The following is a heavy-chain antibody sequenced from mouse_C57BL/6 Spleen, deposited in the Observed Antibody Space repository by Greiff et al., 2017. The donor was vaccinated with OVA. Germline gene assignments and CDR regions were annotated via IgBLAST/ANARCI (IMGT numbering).Heavy chain of an antibody. D-gene: IGHD3-3*01. CDR2: LLPGSGST. CDR1: GYTFTGYW. Sequence: QVQLKESGAELMKPGASVKLSCKATGYTFTGYWIEWVKQSPGHGLEWIGELLPGSGSTNYNEQFKGKATFTADTASNTAYMQLSSLTTEDSAIYYCARRGPDYFDYWGQGTTRTVSS. CDR3: ARRGPDYFDY. V-gene: IGHV1-9*01. J-gene: IGHJ2*01.